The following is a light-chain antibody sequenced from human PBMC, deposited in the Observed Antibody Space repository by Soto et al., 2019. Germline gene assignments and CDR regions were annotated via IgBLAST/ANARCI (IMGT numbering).Light chain of an antibody. Sequence: EIVMTQSPGTLSVSPGEGATLSFRASQSVSSNVAWYQQKPGQAPRVLIYRASIRATGISDRFSGSGSGTDFTLTISSLQSEDFALYYCQHYNNWPTFGQGTKVDVK. CDR2: RAS. V-gene: IGKV3D-15*01. CDR1: QSVSSN. J-gene: IGKJ1*01. CDR3: QHYNNWPT.